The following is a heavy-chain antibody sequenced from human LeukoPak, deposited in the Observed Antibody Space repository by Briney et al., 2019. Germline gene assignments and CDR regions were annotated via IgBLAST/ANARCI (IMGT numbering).Heavy chain of an antibody. D-gene: IGHD6-6*01. V-gene: IGHV1-2*02. Sequence: ASVKVSCKASGYTFTGYHIHWVRQAPGQGLEWMGWINPNSGGTNYAQKFQGRVTMTRDTSISTAYMELSRLRSDDTAVYYCGREGIAARAFDYWGQGILVTVSS. CDR1: GYTFTGYH. CDR2: INPNSGGT. CDR3: GREGIAARAFDY. J-gene: IGHJ4*02.